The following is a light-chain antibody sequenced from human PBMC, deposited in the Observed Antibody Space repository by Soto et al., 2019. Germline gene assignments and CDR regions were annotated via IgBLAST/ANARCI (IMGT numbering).Light chain of an antibody. CDR2: GAS. CDR3: QQYNNWPLT. J-gene: IGKJ4*01. CDR1: QSFSGN. V-gene: IGKV3D-15*01. Sequence: EILMTQSPATVSVSPGERVTLYCRASQSFSGNLAWYQQKPGQAPRLLVYGASTRATGIPPRLVGSDSGTECPLTISSLQSEDFAVYFCQQYNNWPLTFGGGTKVEIK.